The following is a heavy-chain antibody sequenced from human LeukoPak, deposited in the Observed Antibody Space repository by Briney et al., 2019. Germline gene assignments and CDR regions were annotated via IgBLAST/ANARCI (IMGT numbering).Heavy chain of an antibody. CDR1: GFTFSSYS. V-gene: IGHV3-48*01. CDR2: ISSSSSTI. CDR3: ARSPWGRLVVVPAAILPPDY. D-gene: IGHD2-2*02. J-gene: IGHJ4*02. Sequence: GGSLRLSCAASGFTFSSYSMNWVRRAPGKGLEWVSYISSSSSTIYYADSVKGRFTISRDNAKNSLYLQMNSLRAEDTAVYYCARSPWGRLVVVPAAILPPDYWGQGTLVTVSS.